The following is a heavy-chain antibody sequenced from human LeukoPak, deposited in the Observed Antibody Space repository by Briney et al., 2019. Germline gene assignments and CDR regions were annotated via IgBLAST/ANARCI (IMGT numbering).Heavy chain of an antibody. J-gene: IGHJ4*02. Sequence: SETLSLTCAVYGGSFSGYYWSWIRQPPGKGLEWIGEINHSGSTNYNPSLKSRVTISVDTSKNQFSLKLSSVTAADTAVYYCARLEVYGDYAIDYWGQGTLVTVSS. CDR2: INHSGST. V-gene: IGHV4-34*01. D-gene: IGHD4-17*01. CDR3: ARLEVYGDYAIDY. CDR1: GGSFSGYY.